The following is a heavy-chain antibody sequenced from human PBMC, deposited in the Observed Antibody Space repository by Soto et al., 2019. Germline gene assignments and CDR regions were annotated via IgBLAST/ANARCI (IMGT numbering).Heavy chain of an antibody. D-gene: IGHD6-13*01. CDR2: LNIAGTI. Sequence: SETLSLTCSVSGASISSFNWNWVRQPAGKGPEWVGRLNIAGTINYNPSLKSRITMSMDTSKNQSSLHLRSVTAADTAIYYCARDRGEYTSSWFWYFSHWGHGTLVTVSS. V-gene: IGHV4-4*07. J-gene: IGHJ2*01. CDR3: ARDRGEYTSSWFWYFSH. CDR1: GASISSFN.